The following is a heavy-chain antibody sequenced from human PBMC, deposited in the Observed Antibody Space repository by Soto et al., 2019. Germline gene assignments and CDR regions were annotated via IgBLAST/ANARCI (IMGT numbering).Heavy chain of an antibody. CDR3: VGGIGLAGTKYYFDY. D-gene: IGHD6-13*01. J-gene: IGHJ4*02. V-gene: IGHV3-64D*06. CDR1: GFSFNKYA. Sequence: PGGSLRLSCAASGFSFNKYAMHWVRQAPGTGLEYVSGISDTGGSTSHADSVKGRFTISRDNSKDTLFLQMNSLRPEDTAVYYCVGGIGLAGTKYYFDYWGQGTLVTAPQ. CDR2: ISDTGGST.